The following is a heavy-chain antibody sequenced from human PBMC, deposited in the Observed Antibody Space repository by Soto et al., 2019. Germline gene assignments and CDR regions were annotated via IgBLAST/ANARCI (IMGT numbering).Heavy chain of an antibody. J-gene: IGHJ4*01. Sequence: PGVSLRLSCAASGFTFSNAWMSWVRQAPGKGLEWVGRIKSKTDGGTTDYAAPVKGRFTISRDDSKNTLYLQMNSLKTEDTAVYYFSTAHWRIEGATRLFYGGQGALDTVSS. V-gene: IGHV3-15*01. D-gene: IGHD1-26*01. CDR1: GFTFSNAW. CDR2: IKSKTDGGTT. CDR3: STAHWRIEGATRLFY.